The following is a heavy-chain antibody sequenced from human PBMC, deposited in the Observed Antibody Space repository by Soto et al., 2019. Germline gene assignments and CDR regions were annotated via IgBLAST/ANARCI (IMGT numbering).Heavy chain of an antibody. CDR1: GDSFNDYF. D-gene: IGHD2-8*01. Sequence: QVPLPQLGAGLFKPSETLALTCAVYGDSFNDYFWSWIRQPPGEGLERIEEIHHRGMTHYNQSLKSRVALSDATSKNQFSLRFNSVTAEDTAVYDCARQPVSATGKFFFYHYGLDVRGPGTKVTVSS. J-gene: IGHJ6*02. CDR3: ARQPVSATGKFFFYHYGLDV. CDR2: IHHRGMT. V-gene: IGHV4-34*01.